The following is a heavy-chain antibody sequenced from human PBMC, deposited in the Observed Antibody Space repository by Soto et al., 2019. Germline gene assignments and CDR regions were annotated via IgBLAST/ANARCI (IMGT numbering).Heavy chain of an antibody. CDR2: IYYSGST. CDR3: AGDQGYCTNGVCYRYYYYYMDV. J-gene: IGHJ6*03. V-gene: IGHV4-59*01. D-gene: IGHD2-8*01. Sequence: SETLSLTCTVSGGSISSYYWSWIRQPPGKGLEWIGYIYYSGSTNYNPSLKSRVAISVDTSKNQFSLKLSSVTAADTAVYYCAGDQGYCTNGVCYRYYYYYMDVRGKGTTVTVSS. CDR1: GGSISSYY.